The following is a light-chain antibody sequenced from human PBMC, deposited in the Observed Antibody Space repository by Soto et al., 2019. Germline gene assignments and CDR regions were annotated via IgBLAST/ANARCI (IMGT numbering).Light chain of an antibody. J-gene: IGKJ5*01. CDR3: QQYGSSTVT. Sequence: EIVLTQSPGTLSLSPGARAPLSCRASQSVSSSYLAWYQQKPGQAPRLLIYGASTRATGIPARFSGSGSGTDFTLTVSRLEPEDFAVYYCQQYGSSTVTVGQGTRLEN. CDR1: QSVSSSY. CDR2: GAS. V-gene: IGKV3-20*01.